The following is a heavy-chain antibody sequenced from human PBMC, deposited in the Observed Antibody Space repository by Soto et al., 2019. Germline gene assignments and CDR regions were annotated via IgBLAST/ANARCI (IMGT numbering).Heavy chain of an antibody. V-gene: IGHV1-69*02. CDR2: IIPILGIA. J-gene: IGHJ2*01. CDR3: ALVAATDWYFDL. Sequence: QVQLVQSGAEVKKPGSSVKVSCKASGGTFSSYTISWVRQAPGQGLEWMGRIIPILGIANYAQKFQGRVTITADKATSTAYMELSSLRSEDTAVYYCALVAATDWYFDLWGRGTLVTVSS. CDR1: GGTFSSYT. D-gene: IGHD2-15*01.